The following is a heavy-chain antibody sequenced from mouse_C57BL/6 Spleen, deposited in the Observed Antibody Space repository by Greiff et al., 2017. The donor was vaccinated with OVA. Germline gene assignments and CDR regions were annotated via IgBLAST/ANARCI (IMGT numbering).Heavy chain of an antibody. D-gene: IGHD1-1*01. V-gene: IGHV1-76*01. CDR2: IYPGSGNT. CDR3: ARRIYYYGSSYAMDY. CDR1: GYTFTDYY. J-gene: IGHJ4*01. Sequence: VQLQQSGAELVRPGASVTLSCKASGYTFTDYYINWVKQRPGQGLEWIARIYPGSGNTYYNEKFKGKATLTAEKSSSTAYMQLSSLTSEDSAVYFCARRIYYYGSSYAMDYWGQGTSVTVSS.